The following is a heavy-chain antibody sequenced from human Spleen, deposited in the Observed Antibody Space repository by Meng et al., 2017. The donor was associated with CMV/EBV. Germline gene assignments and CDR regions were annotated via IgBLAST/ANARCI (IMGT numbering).Heavy chain of an antibody. CDR1: RFIVNNDC. J-gene: IGHJ4*02. V-gene: IGHV3-66*02. D-gene: IGHD1-1*01. CDR2: IYTAGIT. Sequence: GESLKISCAVSRFIVNNDCMTWVRQAPGKGLEWVSLIYTAGITFYAESVKGRFTISRDNSKNSLYLQMNSLRPEDTAMYYCATYWSADYWGQGTLVTVSS. CDR3: ATYWSADY.